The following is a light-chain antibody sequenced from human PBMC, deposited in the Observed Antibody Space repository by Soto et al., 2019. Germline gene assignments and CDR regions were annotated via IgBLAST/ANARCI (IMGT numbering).Light chain of an antibody. CDR3: QQYNNSNGYT. V-gene: IGKV3-15*01. Sequence: EIVMTQSPATLSLSPGERATLSCRASQSVSGNLAWYQQKRGQAPRLLIYSASTRAPCIPARFSGSASGTAFTLTISRLQSEDFAVYYCQQYNNSNGYTFGQGTKLEIK. J-gene: IGKJ2*01. CDR2: SAS. CDR1: QSVSGN.